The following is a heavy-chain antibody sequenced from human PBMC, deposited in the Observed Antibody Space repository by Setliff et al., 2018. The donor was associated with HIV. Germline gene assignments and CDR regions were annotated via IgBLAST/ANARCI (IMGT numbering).Heavy chain of an antibody. J-gene: IGHJ4*02. CDR2: ISDSGGST. CDR3: ASGYSSSSPRRDY. V-gene: IGHV3-23*01. D-gene: IGHD6-6*01. Sequence: QSGGSLRLSCAASGFTFSSYMMNWVRQAPGKGLEWVSGISDSGGSTYYADSVKGRFTISRDNSKNTLNLQMNSLRAEDTAVYYCASGYSSSSPRRDYWGQGTLVTVSS. CDR1: GFTFSSYM.